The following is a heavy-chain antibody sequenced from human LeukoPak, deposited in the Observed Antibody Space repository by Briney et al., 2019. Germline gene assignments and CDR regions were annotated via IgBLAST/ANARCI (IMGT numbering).Heavy chain of an antibody. D-gene: IGHD6-13*01. J-gene: IGHJ6*02. Sequence: GGSLRLSCAASGFTFSSYAMSWVRQAPGKGREWVSAISGSGGSTYYADSVKGRFTISRDNSKNTLYLQMNSLRAEDTAVYYCAKERIAAAGTGYYYGMDVWGQGTTVTVSS. V-gene: IGHV3-23*01. CDR2: ISGSGGST. CDR3: AKERIAAAGTGYYYGMDV. CDR1: GFTFSSYA.